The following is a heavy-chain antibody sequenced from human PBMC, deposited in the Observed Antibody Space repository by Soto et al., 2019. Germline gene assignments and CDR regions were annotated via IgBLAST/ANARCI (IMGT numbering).Heavy chain of an antibody. D-gene: IGHD6-13*01. CDR1: GYTFTSYG. CDR3: ARTQRIAAAGSSGYYYYMDV. J-gene: IGHJ6*03. CDR2: ISAYNGNT. V-gene: IGHV1-18*01. Sequence: ASVKVSCRASGYTFTSYGISWVRQAPGQGLEWMGWISAYNGNTNYAQKLQGRVTMTTDTSTSTAYMELRSLRSDDTAVYYCARTQRIAAAGSSGYYYYMDVWGKGTTVTVSS.